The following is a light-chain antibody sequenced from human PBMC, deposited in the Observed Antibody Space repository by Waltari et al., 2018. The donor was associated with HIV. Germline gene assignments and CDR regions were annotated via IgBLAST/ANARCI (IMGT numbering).Light chain of an antibody. CDR1: ASAIGGFKF. J-gene: IGLJ2*01. CDR2: AVS. Sequence: HSALTQPASVSGSPGQSISISCTGTASAIGGFKFVSWYQHFPAKPPKLLIYAVSNRPSGISNRFSGSKSGNMASLTISGLQGGDECFYFCSSYSGSDLPVVFGGGT. CDR3: SSYSGSDLPVV. V-gene: IGLV2-14*01.